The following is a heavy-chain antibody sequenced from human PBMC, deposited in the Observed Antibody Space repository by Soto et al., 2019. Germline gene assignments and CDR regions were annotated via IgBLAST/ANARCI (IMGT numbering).Heavy chain of an antibody. CDR1: GITFSRYW. J-gene: IGHJ5*02. CDR3: ARVRTXXXWFDL. Sequence: EVQLVESGGGLVQPGGSLRLSCTASGITFSRYWMHWVRQAPGKGLVWVSRLNSDGGTTTYADSVKGRYTISRDDAKXXXXXXXXXXXXXXXXXXXXARVRTXXXWFDLWGQGTLVTVSS. V-gene: IGHV3-74*01. CDR2: LNSDGGTT.